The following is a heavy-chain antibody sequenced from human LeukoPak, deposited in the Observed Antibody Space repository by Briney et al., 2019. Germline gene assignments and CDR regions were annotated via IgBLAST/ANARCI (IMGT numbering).Heavy chain of an antibody. CDR1: GYTFTSYD. CDR2: MNPNSGNT. D-gene: IGHD3-3*01. CDR3: ARGPASRFRSSNWFDP. J-gene: IGHJ5*02. Sequence: ASVKVSCKASGYTFTSYDINWVRQATGQGLEWMGWMNPNSGNTGYAQKFQGRVTMTRNTSISTAYMELSSLRSEDTAVYYCARGPASRFRSSNWFDPWGQGTLVTVSS. V-gene: IGHV1-8*01.